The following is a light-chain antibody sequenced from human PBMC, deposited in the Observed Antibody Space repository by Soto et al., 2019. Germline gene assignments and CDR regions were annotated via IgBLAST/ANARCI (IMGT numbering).Light chain of an antibody. J-gene: IGKJ1*01. V-gene: IGKV1-5*03. Sequence: DIQLTQSPSTLPAFVGDRVTITCRASQSVSTSLAWYQRRPGKAPKLLIYKASSLESGVPSRFSGSGSGTEFTLTISSLQSDDFATYYCQHYISYPWTFGQGTKVEIK. CDR3: QHYISYPWT. CDR1: QSVSTS. CDR2: KAS.